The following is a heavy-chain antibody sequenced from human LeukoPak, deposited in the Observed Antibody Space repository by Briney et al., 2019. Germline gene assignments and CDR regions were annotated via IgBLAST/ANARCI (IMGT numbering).Heavy chain of an antibody. CDR3: ARGRRRDGYNYVY. CDR1: GYTFTSYD. J-gene: IGHJ4*02. V-gene: IGHV1-8*01. CDR2: VNPNSGNT. D-gene: IGHD5-24*01. Sequence: ASVKVSCKASGYTFTSYDINWVRQATGQGLEWMGWVNPNSGNTGYAQKFQGRVTLTRNTSISTAYMELSSLRSEDTAVYYRARGRRRDGYNYVYCGQGTLVTVSS.